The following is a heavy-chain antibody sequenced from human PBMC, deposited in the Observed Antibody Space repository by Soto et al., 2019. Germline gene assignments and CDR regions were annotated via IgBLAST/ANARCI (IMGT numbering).Heavy chain of an antibody. V-gene: IGHV3-23*01. D-gene: IGHD3-10*01. CDR2: VNNGGGGT. CDR1: GFTFSNYA. J-gene: IGHJ4*02. CDR3: AKERLGRGIDY. Sequence: EVLLLDSGGGLVQPGESLRLSCAASGFTFSNYAMTWVRQAPGKGPQWISTVNNGGGGTYYADSVNGRFTISRDNSKNTLYLQVSSLRAEDTAVYYCAKERLGRGIDYWGQGILVTVSS.